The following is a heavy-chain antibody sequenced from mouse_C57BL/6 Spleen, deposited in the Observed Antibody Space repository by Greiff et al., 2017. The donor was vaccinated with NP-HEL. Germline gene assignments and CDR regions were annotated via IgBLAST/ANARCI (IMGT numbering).Heavy chain of an antibody. J-gene: IGHJ1*03. CDR1: GYTFTSYW. CDR3: ARMGNYGSRGYFDV. CDR2: INPSNGGT. D-gene: IGHD1-1*01. Sequence: QVQLQQPGTELVKPGASVKLSCKASGYTFTSYWMHWVKQRPGQGLEWIGNINPSNGGTTYNEKFKSKATLTVDKSSSTAYMQLSSLTSEDSAVYYGARMGNYGSRGYFDVWGTGTTVTVSS. V-gene: IGHV1-53*01.